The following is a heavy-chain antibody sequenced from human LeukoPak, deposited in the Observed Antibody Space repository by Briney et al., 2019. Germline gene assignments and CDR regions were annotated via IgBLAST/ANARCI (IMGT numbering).Heavy chain of an antibody. J-gene: IGHJ4*02. CDR1: GGSISSYY. CDR2: IYYSGST. Sequence: PSETLSLTCTVSGGSISSYYWSWIRQPPGKGLEWIGYIYYSGSTNYNPSLKSRVTISVDTSKNQFSLKLSSVTAADTAVYYFARHCSGGRCYHTFDYWGQGTLVTVSS. CDR3: ARHCSGGRCYHTFDY. V-gene: IGHV4-59*08. D-gene: IGHD2-15*01.